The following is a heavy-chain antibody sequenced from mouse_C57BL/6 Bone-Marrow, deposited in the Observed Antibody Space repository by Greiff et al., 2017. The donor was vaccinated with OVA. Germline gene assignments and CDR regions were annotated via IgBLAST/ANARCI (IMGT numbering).Heavy chain of an antibody. CDR2: IYPGDGDT. J-gene: IGHJ3*01. CDR3: ARGAY. V-gene: IGHV1-80*01. CDR1: GYAFSNYW. Sequence: VQLQQSGADLVKPEASVKISCKASGYAFSNYWMTWVKQRPGKGLEWIGQIYPGDGDTNYKGKFKGKATLTADKSSSTAYMHLSSLTSEDSAVYFCARGAYWGQGTLVTVSA.